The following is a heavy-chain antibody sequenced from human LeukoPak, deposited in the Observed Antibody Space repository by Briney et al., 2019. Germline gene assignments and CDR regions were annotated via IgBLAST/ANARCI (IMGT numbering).Heavy chain of an antibody. Sequence: SCKASGYTFTGYYMHWVRQAPGKGLEWVAVISYDGSNKYYADSVKGRFTISRDNSKDTLYLQMNSLRAEDTAVYYCAKWADSSVDYWGQGTLVTVSS. V-gene: IGHV3-30*18. CDR3: AKWADSSVDY. CDR1: GYTFTGYY. D-gene: IGHD6-6*01. CDR2: ISYDGSNK. J-gene: IGHJ4*02.